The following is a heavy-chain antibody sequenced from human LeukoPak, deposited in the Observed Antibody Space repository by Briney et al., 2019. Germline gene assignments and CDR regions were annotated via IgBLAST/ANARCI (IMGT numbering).Heavy chain of an antibody. V-gene: IGHV1-18*04. Sequence: GASVKVSCKASGYTFTGYYMHWVRQAPGQGLEWMGWISGNNDNPQSAQDLQGRVTVTTDRSTSTAYMELRSLRHDDTAVYYCARGDGGNPWDAFDIWGQGTMVTVSS. D-gene: IGHD4-23*01. CDR1: GYTFTGYY. J-gene: IGHJ3*02. CDR2: ISGNNDNP. CDR3: ARGDGGNPWDAFDI.